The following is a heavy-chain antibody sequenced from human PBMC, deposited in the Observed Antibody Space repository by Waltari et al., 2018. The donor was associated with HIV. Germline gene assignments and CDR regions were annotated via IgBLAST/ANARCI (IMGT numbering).Heavy chain of an antibody. CDR3: ARGGDYYGSGSYYKLDY. D-gene: IGHD3-10*01. Sequence: QVQLQQWGAGLLKPSETLYLTCAVYGGSFSGYYWSWIRQPPVKGLEWIGEINHSGSTNYNPSLQSRVTIAVDTSKNQFSLKLSSVTAADTAVYYCARGGDYYGSGSYYKLDYWGQGTLVTVSS. CDR1: GGSFSGYY. V-gene: IGHV4-34*01. J-gene: IGHJ4*02. CDR2: INHSGST.